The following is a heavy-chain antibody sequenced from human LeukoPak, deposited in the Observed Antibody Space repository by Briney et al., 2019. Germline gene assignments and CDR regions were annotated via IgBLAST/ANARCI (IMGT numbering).Heavy chain of an antibody. J-gene: IGHJ5*02. CDR1: GFTFSSYA. CDR3: ASQIDGGFHWFDP. Sequence: PGGSLRLSCAASGFTFSSYAMHWVRQVSGKGLEWVAVISYDGSNKNYADSVKGRFTISRDNSENTLSLQLNSLRAEDTAVYYCASQIDGGFHWFDPWGQGTLVTVSS. V-gene: IGHV3-30-3*01. CDR2: ISYDGSNK. D-gene: IGHD3-3*01.